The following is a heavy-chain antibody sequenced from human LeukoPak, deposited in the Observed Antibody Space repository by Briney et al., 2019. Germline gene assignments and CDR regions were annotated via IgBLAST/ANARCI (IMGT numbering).Heavy chain of an antibody. D-gene: IGHD3-10*01. Sequence: ASVKVSCKASGGTFSSYAISWVRQAPGQGFESMGWISAYNGKTEYAEKFQGRVTMSTDTSTSTAYLELTSLTSDDTAVYFCARGLGAFDYWGQGTLVTVSS. CDR2: ISAYNGKT. J-gene: IGHJ4*02. CDR3: ARGLGAFDY. CDR1: GGTFSSYA. V-gene: IGHV1-18*01.